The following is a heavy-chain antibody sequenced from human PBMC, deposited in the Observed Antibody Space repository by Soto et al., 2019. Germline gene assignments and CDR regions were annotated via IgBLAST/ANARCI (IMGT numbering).Heavy chain of an antibody. CDR2: MSGSGGST. CDR3: AKVTGEGSGSYYLPPDY. J-gene: IGHJ4*02. V-gene: IGHV3-23*01. Sequence: GGSLRLSCAASGFTFSSYAMSWVRQAPGKGLEWVSGMSGSGGSTYYADSVKGRFTISRDNSKNTLYLQMNSLRAEDTAVYYCAKVTGEGSGSYYLPPDYWGQGTLVTVSS. CDR1: GFTFSSYA. D-gene: IGHD3-10*01.